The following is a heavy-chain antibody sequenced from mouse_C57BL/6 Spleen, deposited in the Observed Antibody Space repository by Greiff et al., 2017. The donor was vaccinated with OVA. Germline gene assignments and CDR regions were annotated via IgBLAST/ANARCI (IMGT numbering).Heavy chain of an antibody. Sequence: QVQLQQSGAELVRPGTSVKVSCKASGYAFTNYLIEWVKQRPGQGLEWIGVINPGSGGTNYNEKFKGKATLTADKSSSTAYMQLSSLTSEDSAVYFCARQIYYYGSNPLYYFDYWGQGTTLTVSS. CDR2: INPGSGGT. CDR1: GYAFTNYL. CDR3: ARQIYYYGSNPLYYFDY. D-gene: IGHD1-1*01. J-gene: IGHJ2*01. V-gene: IGHV1-54*01.